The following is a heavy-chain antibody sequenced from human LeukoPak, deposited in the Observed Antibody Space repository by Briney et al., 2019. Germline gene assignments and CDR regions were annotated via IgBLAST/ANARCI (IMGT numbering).Heavy chain of an antibody. Sequence: GGSLRLSCAASGFTFSSYGMHWVRQAPGKGLEWVAVISYDGSNKYYADSVKGRFTISRDNSKNTLYLQMNSLRAEDTAVYSCANLEGYSSSVGDYWGQGTLATVP. V-gene: IGHV3-30*18. D-gene: IGHD6-6*01. CDR3: ANLEGYSSSVGDY. CDR1: GFTFSSYG. CDR2: ISYDGSNK. J-gene: IGHJ4*02.